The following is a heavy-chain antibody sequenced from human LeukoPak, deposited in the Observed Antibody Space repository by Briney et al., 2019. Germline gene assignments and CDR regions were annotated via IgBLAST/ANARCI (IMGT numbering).Heavy chain of an antibody. Sequence: GGSLRLSCAASGFTLSTYTMNWVRQAPGKGLEWVSSITSSSSHMYYADSVKGRFTISRDNAENSLHLQMNSLRAEDTAIYYRARSVGLDSWGQGTLVTVSS. J-gene: IGHJ5*01. CDR2: ITSSSSHM. D-gene: IGHD1-26*01. CDR3: ARSVGLDS. V-gene: IGHV3-21*01. CDR1: GFTLSTYT.